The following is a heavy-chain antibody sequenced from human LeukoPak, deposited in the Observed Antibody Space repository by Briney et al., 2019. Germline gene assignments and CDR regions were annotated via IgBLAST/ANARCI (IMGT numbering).Heavy chain of an antibody. J-gene: IGHJ4*02. V-gene: IGHV1-69*13. D-gene: IGHD1-14*01. Sequence: SVKVSCTASGGTFSSYAISWVRQAPGQGLEWMGGIIPIFGTANYAQKFQGRVTITADESTSTAYMELSSLRSEDTAVYYCARVYNLGYCFDYWGQGTLVTVSS. CDR2: IIPIFGTA. CDR1: GGTFSSYA. CDR3: ARVYNLGYCFDY.